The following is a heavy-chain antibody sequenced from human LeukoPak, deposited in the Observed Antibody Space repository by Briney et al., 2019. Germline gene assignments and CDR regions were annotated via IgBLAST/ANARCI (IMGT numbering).Heavy chain of an antibody. D-gene: IGHD6-6*01. Sequence: PGGSLRLSCAASGFTFSSYWMHWVRQAPGKGLVWVSRINSNGNSTTYADSVKGRFTISRDNAKNTLYLQMNSLRAEDTAVYYCAREYSSSRYFDYWGQGTLVTVSS. J-gene: IGHJ4*02. CDR1: GFTFSSYW. CDR3: AREYSSSRYFDY. V-gene: IGHV3-74*01. CDR2: INSNGNST.